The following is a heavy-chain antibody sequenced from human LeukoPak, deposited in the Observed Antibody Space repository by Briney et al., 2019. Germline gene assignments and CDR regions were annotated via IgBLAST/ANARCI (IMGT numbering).Heavy chain of an antibody. CDR3: ARRGGGYCSSTSCYQSWFDP. D-gene: IGHD2-2*01. CDR2: IYPGDSDT. Sequence: GESLKISCKGSGYSFTSYWIGWVRQMPGKGLEWMGIIYPGDSDTRYSPSFQGQVTISADKSISTAYLQWSSLKASDTAMYYYARRGGGYCSSTSCYQSWFDPWGQGTLVTVSS. J-gene: IGHJ5*02. V-gene: IGHV5-51*01. CDR1: GYSFTSYW.